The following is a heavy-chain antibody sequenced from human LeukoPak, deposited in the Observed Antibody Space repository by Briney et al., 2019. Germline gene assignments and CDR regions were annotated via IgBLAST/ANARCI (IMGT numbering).Heavy chain of an antibody. J-gene: IGHJ4*02. CDR3: ARGGDRFDY. D-gene: IGHD2-21*01. CDR1: GGTFIRYV. V-gene: IGHV1-69*05. CDR2: IVPVFKTP. Sequence: ASVKVSCKTSGGTFIRYVISWVRQAPGQGLEWMGSIVPVFKTPTYAQKFQGRVTFSTDESTSTAYVEVSSLRSEDTAFYYCARGGDRFDYWGQGTLVTVSS.